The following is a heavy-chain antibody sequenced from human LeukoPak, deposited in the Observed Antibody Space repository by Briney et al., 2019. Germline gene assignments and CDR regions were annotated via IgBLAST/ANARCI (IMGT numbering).Heavy chain of an antibody. V-gene: IGHV4-59*08. D-gene: IGHD3-22*01. Sequence: SETLSLTCAVSGGSISSYYWSWIRQPPGKGLEWIGYISDSGSTNYNPSLTSRVTISIDTSKYQFSLKLSSVTAADTAVYYCASLYYYDTSGYYPGSYSFDYWGQGTLVTVSS. CDR1: GGSISSYY. CDR3: ASLYYYDTSGYYPGSYSFDY. J-gene: IGHJ4*02. CDR2: ISDSGST.